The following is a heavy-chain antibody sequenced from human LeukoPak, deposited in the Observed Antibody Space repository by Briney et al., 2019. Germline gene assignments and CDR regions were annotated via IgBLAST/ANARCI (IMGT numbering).Heavy chain of an antibody. CDR1: GGSISSYY. CDR2: IYYSGST. Sequence: PSETLSLTCTVSGGSISSYYWSWIRQPPGKGLKWIGYIYYSGSTNYHPSLKSRVTISVDTSKNQPSLKLSSVTAADTAVYYCARAPVERRRNAFDIWGQGTMVTVSS. J-gene: IGHJ3*02. D-gene: IGHD5-24*01. CDR3: ARAPVERRRNAFDI. V-gene: IGHV4-59*01.